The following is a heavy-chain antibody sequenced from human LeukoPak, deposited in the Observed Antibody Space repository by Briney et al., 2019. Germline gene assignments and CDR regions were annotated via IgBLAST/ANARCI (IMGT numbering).Heavy chain of an antibody. J-gene: IGHJ4*02. D-gene: IGHD3-16*01. V-gene: IGHV3-30*14. CDR3: AKDLKRYSDH. CDR1: GFTFSGSA. Sequence: GGSLKLSCAASGFTFSGSAMHWVRQAPGKGLEWVAVLSYDGSNKYYADSVKGRFTISRDNSKNTLFLQMNSLRAEDTAVYYCAKDLKRYSDHWGQGTLVTVSS. CDR2: LSYDGSNK.